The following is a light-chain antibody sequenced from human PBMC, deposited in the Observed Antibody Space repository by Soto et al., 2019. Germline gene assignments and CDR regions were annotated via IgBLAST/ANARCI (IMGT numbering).Light chain of an antibody. CDR2: GAY. Sequence: EIVMTQSPATLSVSPGERATLSCRASQSVSSNLAWYQQKPGQPPRLLIYGAYIRATGIPARFSGSGSGTEFTLTISSLQSEDFAVYYCQQYNNWPRTFGQGTKVDIK. J-gene: IGKJ1*01. CDR1: QSVSSN. CDR3: QQYNNWPRT. V-gene: IGKV3-15*01.